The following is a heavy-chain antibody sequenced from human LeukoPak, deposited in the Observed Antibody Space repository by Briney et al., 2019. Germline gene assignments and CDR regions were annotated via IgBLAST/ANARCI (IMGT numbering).Heavy chain of an antibody. V-gene: IGHV3-7*03. CDR3: ASRHCSGGGCYFAGADPFDY. Sequence: GGSLRLSCAASGFTFSTYWMSWVRQAPGKGLEWVANIKQDGSDKFYADSMKGRFTISRDTSKNTLYLQMNSLRAEDTAVYFCASRHCSGGGCYFAGADPFDYWGQGTLVTVSS. J-gene: IGHJ4*02. CDR1: GFTFSTYW. CDR2: IKQDGSDK. D-gene: IGHD2-15*01.